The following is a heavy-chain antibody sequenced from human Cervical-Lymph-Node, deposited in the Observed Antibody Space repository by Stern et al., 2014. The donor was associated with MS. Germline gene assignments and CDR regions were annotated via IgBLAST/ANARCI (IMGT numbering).Heavy chain of an antibody. CDR3: ARSDRLWGSFDY. J-gene: IGHJ4*02. D-gene: IGHD3-16*01. CDR1: GGSISTTGYY. V-gene: IGHV4-31*03. CDR2: IHYSGST. Sequence: QLQLQESGPGLVKPSQTLSLTCTVSGGSISTTGYYWSWIRKHPGKGLEWIGYIHYSGSTYYNPSLKSRVTISVDTSKNQFSLKLSSVTAADTALYYCARSDRLWGSFDYWGQGTLVTVSS.